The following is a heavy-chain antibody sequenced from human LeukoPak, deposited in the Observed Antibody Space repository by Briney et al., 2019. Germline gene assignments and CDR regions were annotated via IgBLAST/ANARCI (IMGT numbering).Heavy chain of an antibody. D-gene: IGHD5-12*01. CDR2: IYYSGST. CDR3: GRLRSKGWFDP. Sequence: SETLSLTCIVSGDSIDAYYCGCIRQPPGKGLEWIGYIYYSGSTNYNPSLKSRVTISVDTSKNQCSLKLSYVTAARPTVYYCGRLRSKGWFDPWGQGPRSPSPQ. V-gene: IGHV4-59*01. CDR1: GDSIDAYY. J-gene: IGHJ5*02.